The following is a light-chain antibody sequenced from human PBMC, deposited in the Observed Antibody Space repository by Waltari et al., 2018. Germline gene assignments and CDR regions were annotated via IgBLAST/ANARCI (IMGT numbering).Light chain of an antibody. V-gene: IGLV1-47*01. J-gene: IGLJ3*02. CDR2: KNL. CDR1: TSNVGKHY. Sequence: QSLLTQPPSVSAAPGQQVTISCSGSTSNVGKHYVFWFLHFVGLAPRLLIYKNLERPSGVSDRFSASKSGTSASLFIAGLRSEDEALYYCSAWDDSRGGLWVFGGGTRVTVL. CDR3: SAWDDSRGGLWV.